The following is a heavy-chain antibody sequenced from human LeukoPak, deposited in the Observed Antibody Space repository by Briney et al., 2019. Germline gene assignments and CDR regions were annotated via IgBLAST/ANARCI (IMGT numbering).Heavy chain of an antibody. CDR3: AKGGAEKGGAFTYYDFWSGYYFDY. V-gene: IGHV3-7*03. D-gene: IGHD3-3*01. J-gene: IGHJ4*02. Sequence: GGSLRLSCAASGFTFSSYWMSWVRQAPGKGLEWVANIKQDGSEKYYVDSVKGRFTISRDNAKNSLYLQMNSLRAEDTAVYYCAKGGAEKGGAFTYYDFWSGYYFDYWGQGTLVTVSS. CDR2: IKQDGSEK. CDR1: GFTFSSYW.